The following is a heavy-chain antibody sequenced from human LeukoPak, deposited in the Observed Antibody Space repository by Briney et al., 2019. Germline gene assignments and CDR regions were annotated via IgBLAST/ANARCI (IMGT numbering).Heavy chain of an antibody. CDR2: ISGSGGST. V-gene: IGHV3-23*01. Sequence: PGGSLRLSCAASAFTFNSYSMSWVRQAPGQGLEWVSAISGSGGSTYYADSVKGRFTISRDNSKKTLYLQMNSLRAEDTAVYYCAKVRLAVADYWGQGTLVTVSS. D-gene: IGHD6-19*01. CDR3: AKVRLAVADY. J-gene: IGHJ4*02. CDR1: AFTFNSYS.